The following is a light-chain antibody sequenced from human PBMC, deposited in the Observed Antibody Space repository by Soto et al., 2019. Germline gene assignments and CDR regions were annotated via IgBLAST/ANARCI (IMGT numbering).Light chain of an antibody. V-gene: IGKV3-20*01. CDR1: QSVGSSY. J-gene: IGKJ1*01. CDR3: QQYGNSRT. Sequence: ELVLAPSPGTLSFSSGERAKLSCRASQSVGSSYLAWYQQKPGQAPRVLIYGASSRATGIPDRFSGSGSGTDFTLTISRLEPEDSAVYYCQQYGNSRTFGQGTKV. CDR2: GAS.